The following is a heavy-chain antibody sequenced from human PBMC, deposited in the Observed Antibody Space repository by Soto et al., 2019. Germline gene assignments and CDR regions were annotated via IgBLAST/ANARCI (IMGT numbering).Heavy chain of an antibody. CDR1: AFTFDDYA. D-gene: IGHD2-2*01. CDR3: AKGATTSCFSPFDI. V-gene: IGHV3-9*01. J-gene: IGHJ3*02. CDR2: ISWDSGNI. Sequence: EVQLVESGGGLVQPGRSLRLSCAASAFTFDDYAMHWVRQVPGKGLEWVSGISWDSGNIVYADSVKGRFTISRDNAKNSLYLQMNSLRTEDTAVYFCAKGATTSCFSPFDIWGPGKMVTVSS.